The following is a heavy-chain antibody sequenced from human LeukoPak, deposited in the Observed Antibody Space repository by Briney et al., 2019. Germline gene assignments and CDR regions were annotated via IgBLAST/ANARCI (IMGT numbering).Heavy chain of an antibody. D-gene: IGHD5-12*01. CDR2: IDYTGST. CDR1: GESFVGYY. Sequence: PSETLSLTCAVYGESFVGYYWTWIRQPPGKGLEWIGEIDYTGSTNYNPSFKGRIKMSVDTSKNQSSVNLNSVTAADTAFYYCARRRIPATITGSKLSSRFDTWGQGTLVTVSS. CDR3: ARRRIPATITGSKLSSRFDT. J-gene: IGHJ1*01. V-gene: IGHV4-34*01.